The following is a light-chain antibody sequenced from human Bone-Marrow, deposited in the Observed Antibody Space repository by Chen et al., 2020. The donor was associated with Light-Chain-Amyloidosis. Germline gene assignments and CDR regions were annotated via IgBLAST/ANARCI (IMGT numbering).Light chain of an antibody. J-gene: IGLJ2*01. CDR3: QSADSSGAYEVI. CDR1: DLPTKY. Sequence: SYELSQPPSAAVSPVPTARITCSGDDLPTKYAYWYQQKPGQAPVLVIHRDTERPSGISERFSGSSSGTTATLTISGVQAEDEADYHCQSADSSGAYEVIFGGGTKLTVL. V-gene: IGLV3-25*03. CDR2: RDT.